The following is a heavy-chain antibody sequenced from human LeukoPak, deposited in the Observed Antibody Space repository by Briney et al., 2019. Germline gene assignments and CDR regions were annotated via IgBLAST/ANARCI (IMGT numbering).Heavy chain of an antibody. V-gene: IGHV4-30-2*01. Sequence: SETLSLTCAVSGGSISSGGYSWSWIRQPPGKGLEWIGYIYHSGSTYYNPSLKSRVTISVDRSKNQFSLKLSSVTAADTAVYYCARVRQRLGTMARGVHFSAFDPWGQGTLVTVSS. D-gene: IGHD3-10*01. CDR3: ARVRQRLGTMARGVHFSAFDP. CDR1: GGSISSGGYS. CDR2: IYHSGST. J-gene: IGHJ5*02.